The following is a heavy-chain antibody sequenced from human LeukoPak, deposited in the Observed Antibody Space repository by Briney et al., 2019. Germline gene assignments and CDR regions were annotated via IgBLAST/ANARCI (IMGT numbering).Heavy chain of an antibody. D-gene: IGHD4-23*01. CDR1: GFTFNIYE. V-gene: IGHV3-23*01. Sequence: GGSLRLSCAASGFTFNIYEMNWVRQAPGKGLEWVSSISGNSGRTYYADSVKGRFAISRDNSKNTLYLQTNSLRAEDTAVYYCARGVGGYFDYWGQGTLVTVSS. J-gene: IGHJ4*02. CDR3: ARGVGGYFDY. CDR2: ISGNSGRT.